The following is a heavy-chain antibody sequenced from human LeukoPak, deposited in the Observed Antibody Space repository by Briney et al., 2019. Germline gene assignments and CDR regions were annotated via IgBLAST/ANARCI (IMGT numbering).Heavy chain of an antibody. D-gene: IGHD2-2*01. CDR2: INPNSGDT. CDR1: GYSLTGYH. V-gene: IGHV1-2*06. CDR3: ARDYCSSTSCLFDY. J-gene: IGHJ4*02. Sequence: SVKVSCKASGYSLTGYHMHWVRQAPGQGLEWMGRINPNSGDTNYAQKFQGRVTMTRDTSISTAYMELSRLRSDDTAVYYCARDYCSSTSCLFDYWGQGTLVTVSS.